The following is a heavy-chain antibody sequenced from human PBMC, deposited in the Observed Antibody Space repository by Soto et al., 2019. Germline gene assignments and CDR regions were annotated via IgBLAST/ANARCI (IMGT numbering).Heavy chain of an antibody. V-gene: IGHV3-23*01. D-gene: IGHD3-10*01. J-gene: IGHJ4*02. CDR1: GFTFKNFA. CDR3: AKDEVGYNGEWYCFEF. Sequence: EVQLLESGGGLVQPGGSLRLSCAASGFTFKNFAVSWVRQAPGKGMEWVSAIGGSGSSANYADSVKGRFTVSRDDSKGALYVQMSGLRVDDTALYYCAKDEVGYNGEWYCFEFWGQGTLVSVCS. CDR2: IGGSGSSA.